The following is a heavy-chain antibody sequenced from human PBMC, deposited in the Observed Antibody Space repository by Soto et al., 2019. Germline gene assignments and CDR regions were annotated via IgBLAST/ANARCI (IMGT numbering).Heavy chain of an antibody. CDR3: AKDVKGPSDY. J-gene: IGHJ4*02. CDR1: GFTFSSYA. Sequence: LRLSCAASGFTFSSYAMSWVRQAPGKGLEWVSAISGSGGSTYYADSVKVRFTISRDNSKNTLYLQMNSLGAEDTAVYYCAKDVKGPSDYWGQGTLVTVSS. V-gene: IGHV3-23*01. CDR2: ISGSGGST.